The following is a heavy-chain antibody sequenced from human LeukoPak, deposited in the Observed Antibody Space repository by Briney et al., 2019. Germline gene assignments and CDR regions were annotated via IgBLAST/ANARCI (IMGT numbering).Heavy chain of an antibody. CDR1: GGTFSSYT. CDR3: ARGSLDPYCSSTSCYVFDY. V-gene: IGHV1-69*02. CDR2: IIPILGIA. D-gene: IGHD2-2*01. J-gene: IGHJ4*02. Sequence: EASVKVSCKASGGTFSSYTISWVRQAPGQGLEWMGRIIPILGIANYAQKFQGRVTITADKSTSTAYMELSSLRSEDTAVYYCARGSLDPYCSSTSCYVFDYWGQGTLVTVSS.